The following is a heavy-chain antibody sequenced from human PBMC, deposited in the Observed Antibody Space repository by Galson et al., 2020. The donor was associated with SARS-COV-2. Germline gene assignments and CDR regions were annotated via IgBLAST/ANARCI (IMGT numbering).Heavy chain of an antibody. Sequence: GESLKISCAASGFNFNNYGMHWVRQAPGKGLAWVAFISNDGSEKYYADSVKGRFTISRDNSKNTLYLQMNSLRADDAAMYYCAKDREDCSGDTCSDYYYYGMDVWGQGTTVTVSS. V-gene: IGHV3-30*18. J-gene: IGHJ6*02. CDR2: ISNDGSEK. CDR3: AKDREDCSGDTCSDYYYYGMDV. D-gene: IGHD2-15*01. CDR1: GFNFNNYG.